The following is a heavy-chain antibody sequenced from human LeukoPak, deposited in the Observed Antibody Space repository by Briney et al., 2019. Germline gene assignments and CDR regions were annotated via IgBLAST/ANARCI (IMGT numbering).Heavy chain of an antibody. V-gene: IGHV3-9*01. CDR2: IRWNSGSI. CDR3: AKGRFGGVIGSAPYFDY. CDR1: GFTFDDYA. Sequence: GGSLRLSCAASGFTFDDYAMHWVRQAPGKGLEWVSGIRWNSGSIGYADSVKGRFTISRDNAKNSLYLQMNSLRAEDTALYYCAKGRFGGVIGSAPYFDYWGQGTLVTVSS. D-gene: IGHD3-16*02. J-gene: IGHJ4*02.